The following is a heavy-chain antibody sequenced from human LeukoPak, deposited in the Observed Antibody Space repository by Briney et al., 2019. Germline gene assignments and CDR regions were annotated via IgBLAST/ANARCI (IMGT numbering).Heavy chain of an antibody. CDR3: AKSPGSFYDSSGYYFLLNDAFDI. Sequence: GGSLRLSCAASGFTFSTYPMSWVRQPPGKGLEWVSTIDDGGGSTYFADSVKGRFTISRDNSKNTLYLQMNSLRAEDTAVYYCAKSPGSFYDSSGYYFLLNDAFDIWGQGTMVTVSS. CDR2: IDDGGGST. CDR1: GFTFSTYP. V-gene: IGHV3-23*01. D-gene: IGHD3-22*01. J-gene: IGHJ3*02.